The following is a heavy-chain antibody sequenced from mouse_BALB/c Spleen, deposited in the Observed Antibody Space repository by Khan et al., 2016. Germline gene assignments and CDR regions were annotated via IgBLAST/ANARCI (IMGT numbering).Heavy chain of an antibody. CDR3: ARGIPPDY. CDR1: GYTFTSYW. Sequence: QVQLKQSGAELARPGASVKLSCKASGYTFTSYWMQWVKQRPGQGLEWIGAIYPGDGDTRYTQKFKDKATLTADKSSSTAYMQLSSLASEDSSVYYGARGIPPDYWGQGTTLTFSS. V-gene: IGHV1-87*01. CDR2: IYPGDGDT. J-gene: IGHJ2*01.